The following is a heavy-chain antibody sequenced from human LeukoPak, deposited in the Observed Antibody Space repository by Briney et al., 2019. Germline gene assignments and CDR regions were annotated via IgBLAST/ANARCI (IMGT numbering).Heavy chain of an antibody. Sequence: SETLSLTCAVYGGSFSDYYWNWVRQPPGKGLEWIGEINHSGSTNYNPSLKSRVTISVDTSKNQFSLKLSSVTAADTAVYYCARLGSRSYFPFFDYWGQGTLVTVSS. CDR1: GGSFSDYY. V-gene: IGHV4-34*01. D-gene: IGHD3-10*01. J-gene: IGHJ4*02. CDR2: INHSGST. CDR3: ARLGSRSYFPFFDY.